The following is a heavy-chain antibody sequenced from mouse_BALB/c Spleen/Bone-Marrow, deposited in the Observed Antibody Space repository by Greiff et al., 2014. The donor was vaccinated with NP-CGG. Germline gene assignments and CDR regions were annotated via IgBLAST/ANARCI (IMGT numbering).Heavy chain of an antibody. CDR1: GFSLTGYS. Sequence: VQLVESXPGLVAPSQSLSITCTVSGFSLTGYSVNWVRQPPGKGLEWLGMIWGDGSTDYNSALKSRLSISKDNSKSQVFLKMNSLQTDDTARYYCARSDGYYEGFAYWGQGTLVTVSA. V-gene: IGHV2-6-7*01. J-gene: IGHJ3*01. D-gene: IGHD2-3*01. CDR3: ARSDGYYEGFAY. CDR2: IWGDGST.